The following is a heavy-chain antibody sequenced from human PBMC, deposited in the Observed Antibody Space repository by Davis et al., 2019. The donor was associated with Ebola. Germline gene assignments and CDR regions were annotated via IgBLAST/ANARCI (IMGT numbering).Heavy chain of an antibody. D-gene: IGHD2-8*01. CDR1: VITFSSYA. J-gene: IGHJ3*02. CDR3: AKGFDIVLMVYAHDAFDI. V-gene: IGHV3-23*01. CDR2: ISGSGGTT. Sequence: GGSLRLSCTDSVITFSSYAMTWVRQAPGRGLEWVSAISGSGGTTYYADSVKGRFTISRDNSKTTLYLQMNSLRAEDTAVYYCAKGFDIVLMVYAHDAFDIWGQGTMVTVSS.